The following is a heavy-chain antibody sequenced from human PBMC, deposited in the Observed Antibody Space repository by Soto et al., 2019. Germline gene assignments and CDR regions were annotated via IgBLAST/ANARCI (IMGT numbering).Heavy chain of an antibody. CDR1: PFTFRSYS. Sequence: QEQMVQSGGGVVQPGRSLRLSCAASPFTFRSYSMHWVRQAPGKGLEWVTSISYDGSKESYADSVKGRFAVSRDNSKNTLYLQMNIQRPEDTAVYYCARYWNGGACYSASLDYWGQGTQVTVSS. V-gene: IGHV3-30*09. D-gene: IGHD2-15*01. CDR3: ARYWNGGACYSASLDY. J-gene: IGHJ4*02. CDR2: ISYDGSKE.